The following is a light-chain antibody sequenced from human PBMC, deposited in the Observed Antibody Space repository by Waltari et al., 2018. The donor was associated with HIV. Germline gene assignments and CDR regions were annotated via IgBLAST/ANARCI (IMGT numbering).Light chain of an antibody. CDR1: QSISNW. CDR3: QQYNTYSCT. CDR2: KAS. J-gene: IGKJ2*02. V-gene: IGKV1-5*03. Sequence: DIQMTQSPSTLSASVGDRVPITCRASQSISNWLAWYQQKPGEAPKLLIYKASSLETGVPSRFSGSGSGTEFSLTISGLQPDDFATYYCQQYNTYSCTFGQGTKLEIK.